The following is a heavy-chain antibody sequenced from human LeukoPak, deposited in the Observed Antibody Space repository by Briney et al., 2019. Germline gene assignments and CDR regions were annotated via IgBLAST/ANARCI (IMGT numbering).Heavy chain of an antibody. CDR3: ARGSITTDY. J-gene: IGHJ4*02. CDR2: IYYSGST. CDR1: GGSISSSSYY. Sequence: SETLSLTCTVSGGSISSSSYYWGWIRQPPGKGLEWIGSIYYSGSTYSNPSLQSRVTISVDTSKNQFSLKLSSVTAADTAVYYCARGSITTDYWGQGTLVTVSS. D-gene: IGHD3-22*01. V-gene: IGHV4-39*07.